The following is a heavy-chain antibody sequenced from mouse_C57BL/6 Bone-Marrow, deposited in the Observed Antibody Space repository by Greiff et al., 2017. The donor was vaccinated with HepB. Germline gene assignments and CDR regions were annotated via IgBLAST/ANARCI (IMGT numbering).Heavy chain of an antibody. CDR1: GYTFTDYY. J-gene: IGHJ3*01. CDR2: IYPGSGNT. Sequence: QVTLKESGAELVRPGASVKLSCKASGYTFTDYYINWVKQRPGQGLEWIARIYPGSGNTYYNEKFKGKATLTAEKSSSTAYMQLSSLTSEDSAVYFCARGAYWGQGTLVTVSA. V-gene: IGHV1-76*01. CDR3: ARGAY.